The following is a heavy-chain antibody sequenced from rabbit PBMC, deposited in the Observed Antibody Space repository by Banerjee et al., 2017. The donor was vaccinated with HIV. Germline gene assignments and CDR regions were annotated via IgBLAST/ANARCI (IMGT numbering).Heavy chain of an antibody. CDR3: ARSTDTASGDRAFYL. CDR2: IGVGGGNT. J-gene: IGHJ3*01. D-gene: IGHD2-1*01. Sequence: QEQLEESGGDLVKPEGSLTLTCTASGFSFSSGYYMCWVRQAPGKGLEWVACIGVGGGNTYYASWAKGRFTISKTSSTTVTLQMTSLTAADTATYFCARSTDTASGDRAFYLWGPGTLVTVS. CDR1: GFSFSSGYY. V-gene: IGHV1S45*01.